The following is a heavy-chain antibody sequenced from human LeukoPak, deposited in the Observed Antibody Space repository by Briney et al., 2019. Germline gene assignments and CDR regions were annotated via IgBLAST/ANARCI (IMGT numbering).Heavy chain of an antibody. D-gene: IGHD3-3*01. CDR3: ARGWGTIFGVVTSDYYYMDV. J-gene: IGHJ6*03. CDR1: GFTFSSYW. CDR2: INTDGSST. Sequence: GGSLRLSCAASGFTFSSYWMHWVRQAPGKGLVWVSRINTDGSSTSYADSVKGRFTISRDNARNTLYLQMNSLRAEDTAVYYCARGWGTIFGVVTSDYYYMDVWGKGTTVTVSS. V-gene: IGHV3-74*01.